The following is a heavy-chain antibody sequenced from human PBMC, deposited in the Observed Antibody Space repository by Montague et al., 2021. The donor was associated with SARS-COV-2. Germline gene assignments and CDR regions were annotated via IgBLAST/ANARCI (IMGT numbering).Heavy chain of an antibody. CDR3: ARESLHLTGYYNDYFDY. J-gene: IGHJ4*02. D-gene: IGHD3-9*01. CDR1: GGSISSGSYY. CDR2: IYTSGST. Sequence: TLSLTCTVSGGSISSGSYYWNCIRQPAGKGLEWIGRIYTSGSTNYXPSLKSRVTISVDTSKNQFSLKLSSVTAADTAVYYCARESLHLTGYYNDYFDYWGQGTLVTVSS. V-gene: IGHV4-61*02.